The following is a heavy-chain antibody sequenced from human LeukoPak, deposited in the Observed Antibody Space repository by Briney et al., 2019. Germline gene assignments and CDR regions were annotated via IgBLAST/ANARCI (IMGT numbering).Heavy chain of an antibody. J-gene: IGHJ4*02. Sequence: EGSLRLSCEASGFTFSRYEMNWVRQAPGKGLEWVSYISSSGSGSTKYYADSVKGRFTISRDNAKNSLFLQMHRLRPEDTAVYYCAKNPVAPMVRGVVSNYYLDSWGQGTLVTVSS. CDR2: ISSSGSGSTK. CDR1: GFTFSRYE. V-gene: IGHV3-48*03. D-gene: IGHD3-10*01. CDR3: AKNPVAPMVRGVVSNYYLDS.